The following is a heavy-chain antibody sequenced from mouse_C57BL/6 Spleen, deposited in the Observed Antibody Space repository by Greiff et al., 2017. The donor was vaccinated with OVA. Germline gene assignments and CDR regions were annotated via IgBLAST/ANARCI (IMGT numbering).Heavy chain of an antibody. Sequence: EVQGVESGGGLVQPGGSMKLSCVASGFTFSNYWMNWVRQSPEKGLEWVAQIRLKSDNYATHYAESVKGRFTISRDDSKSSVYLQMNNLRAEDTGIYYCNAYDGYRYWYFDVWGTGTTVTVSS. J-gene: IGHJ1*03. V-gene: IGHV6-3*01. D-gene: IGHD2-3*01. CDR1: GFTFSNYW. CDR2: IRLKSDNYAT. CDR3: NAYDGYRYWYFDV.